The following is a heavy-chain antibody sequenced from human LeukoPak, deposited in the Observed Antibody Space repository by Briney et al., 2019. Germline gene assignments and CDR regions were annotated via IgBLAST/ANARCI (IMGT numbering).Heavy chain of an antibody. D-gene: IGHD4-17*01. CDR2: IYHSGTI. CDR1: GYSISSGYY. J-gene: IGHJ5*02. V-gene: IGHV4-38-2*02. CDR3: ARGGYGDYDWFDP. Sequence: PSETLSLTCTVSGYSISSGYYWGWIRQPPGKGLEWIGSIYHSGTIYYNPSLKSRVTILADTSKNQFSLKLSSVTAADAAVYYCARGGYGDYDWFDPWGQGTLVTVSS.